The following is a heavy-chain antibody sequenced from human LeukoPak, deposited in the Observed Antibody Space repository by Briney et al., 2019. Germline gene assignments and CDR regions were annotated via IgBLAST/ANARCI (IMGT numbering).Heavy chain of an antibody. Sequence: ASVKVSCKASGYTFTGYYMHWVRQAPGQGLEWMGWINPNSGGTNYAQKFQGRVTMTRDTSISTAYMELSRLRSDDTAVYYCARSTAEAYMIVVPCAFDIWGQGTMVTVSS. CDR1: GYTFTGYY. D-gene: IGHD3-22*01. CDR2: INPNSGGT. CDR3: ARSTAEAYMIVVPCAFDI. J-gene: IGHJ3*02. V-gene: IGHV1-2*02.